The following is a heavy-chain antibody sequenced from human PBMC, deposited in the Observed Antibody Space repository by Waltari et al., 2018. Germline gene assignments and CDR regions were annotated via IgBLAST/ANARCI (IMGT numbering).Heavy chain of an antibody. CDR2: IYYSGST. Sequence: QLQLQESGPGLVKPSETLSLTCTVSGGSISSSSYYWGWIRQPPGKGLEWIGSIYYSGSTYYNPSLKSRVTISVDTSKNQFSLKLSSVTAADTAVYYCAGLRVVAATAFDIWGQGTMVTVSS. D-gene: IGHD2-15*01. V-gene: IGHV4-39*07. CDR3: AGLRVVAATAFDI. J-gene: IGHJ3*02. CDR1: GGSISSSSYY.